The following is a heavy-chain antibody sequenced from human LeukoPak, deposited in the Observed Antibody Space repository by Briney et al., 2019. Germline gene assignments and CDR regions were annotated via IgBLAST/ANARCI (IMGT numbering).Heavy chain of an antibody. CDR1: GFTFSSYA. J-gene: IGHJ4*02. V-gene: IGHV3-23*01. CDR2: ISGSGGST. D-gene: IGHD6-19*01. Sequence: GGSLRLSCAASGFTFSSYAMSWVRQAPGKGLEWVSAISGSGGSTYYADSVKGRFTISRDNSKNTLYLQMNSLRAEDTAVYYCAKHGGKWLIRNPLFDYWGQGTLVTVSS. CDR3: AKHGGKWLIRNPLFDY.